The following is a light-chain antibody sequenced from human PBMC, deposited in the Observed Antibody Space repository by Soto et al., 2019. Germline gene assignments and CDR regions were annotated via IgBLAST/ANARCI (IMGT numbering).Light chain of an antibody. CDR2: KAS. CDR3: QQYNSYPWT. V-gene: IGKV1-5*03. Sequence: DIQMTQSPSTLSASVGDRVTITCRASQSISSWLAWYQQKPGEAPKVLIYKASSLESGVPSRFSGSGSGTDFTLTISSLQPDDFATYHCQQYNSYPWTFGQGTKVEIK. J-gene: IGKJ1*01. CDR1: QSISSW.